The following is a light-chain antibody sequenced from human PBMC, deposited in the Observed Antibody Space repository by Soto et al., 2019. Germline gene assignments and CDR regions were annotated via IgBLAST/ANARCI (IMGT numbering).Light chain of an antibody. Sequence: EIVLTQSPATLSLSPGERATLSCSASQSVSSYLAWYQQKPGQAPRLLIYDASNRATGIPARFSGSGSGTDFTLTSSSLETEDLAVYYCQQRSNWPSTFGGGTKLEIK. J-gene: IGKJ4*01. V-gene: IGKV3-11*01. CDR2: DAS. CDR1: QSVSSY. CDR3: QQRSNWPST.